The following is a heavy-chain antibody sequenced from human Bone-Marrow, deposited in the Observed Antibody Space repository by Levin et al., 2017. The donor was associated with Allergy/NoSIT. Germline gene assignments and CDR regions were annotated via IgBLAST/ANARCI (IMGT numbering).Heavy chain of an antibody. J-gene: IGHJ5*02. CDR2: INPNSGGT. V-gene: IGHV1-2*02. CDR3: ARESGIVVVPAAMGGWFDP. D-gene: IGHD2-2*01. CDR1: GYTFTGYY. Sequence: ASVKVSCKASGYTFTGYYMHWVRQAPGQGLEWMGWINPNSGGTNYAQKFQGRVTMTRDTSISTAYMELSRLRSDDTAVYYCARESGIVVVPAAMGGWFDPWGQGTLVTVSS.